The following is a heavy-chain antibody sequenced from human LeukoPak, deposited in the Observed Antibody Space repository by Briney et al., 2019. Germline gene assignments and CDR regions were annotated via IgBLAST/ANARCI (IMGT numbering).Heavy chain of an antibody. CDR1: GGSIRSSYYY. J-gene: IGHJ6*02. Sequence: SETLSLTCTVSGGSIRSSYYYWGWIRQPPGKGLEWIGSIYDSGSTYYNPSLKSRVTISVDTSKNQFSLKLSSVTAADTAVYYCARVSWGMDVWGQGTTVTVSS. CDR2: IYDSGST. V-gene: IGHV4-39*07. CDR3: ARVSWGMDV.